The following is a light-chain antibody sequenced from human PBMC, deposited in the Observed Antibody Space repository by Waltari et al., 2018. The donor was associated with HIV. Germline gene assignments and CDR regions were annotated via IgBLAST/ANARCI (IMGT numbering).Light chain of an antibody. CDR3: AAWDGSLNGRV. V-gene: IGLV1-44*01. Sequence: QSVLTQPPSASGTPGQRVTISCSGSSSNIGSNPVNWYQQLPGTAPKLLLYSNNHRPSGVPDRFSGSKSGTSASLAISGLQSEDEADYYCAAWDGSLNGRVFGVGTKLTVL. CDR2: SNN. CDR1: SSNIGSNP. J-gene: IGLJ3*02.